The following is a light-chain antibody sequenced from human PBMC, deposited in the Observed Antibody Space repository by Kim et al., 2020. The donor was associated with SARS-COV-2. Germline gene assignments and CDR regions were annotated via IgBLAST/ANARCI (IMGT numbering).Light chain of an antibody. CDR1: QSVLYSSNNKNY. J-gene: IGKJ2*01. CDR2: WAS. V-gene: IGKV4-1*01. Sequence: RAPSNCKSSQSVLYSSNNKNYLAWYQQKPGQPPKLLIYWASTRQSGVPDRFSGSGSGTDFTLTISSLRAEDVAVYYCQQYFSTPHTFGQGTKLEI. CDR3: QQYFSTPHT.